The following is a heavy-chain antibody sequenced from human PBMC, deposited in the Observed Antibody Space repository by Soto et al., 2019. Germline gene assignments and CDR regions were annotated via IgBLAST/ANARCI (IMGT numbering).Heavy chain of an antibody. CDR3: AREKNANYYLDY. D-gene: IGHD2-8*01. Sequence: GGSLRLSCAASGFTFRNHAMHWVRQAPGKGLEWLAVISYDGSNKYYADSVKGRFTISRDNSKNTLYLQMNSLRAEDTAVFYCAREKNANYYLDYWGQGTLVTVSS. J-gene: IGHJ4*02. CDR1: GFTFRNHA. V-gene: IGHV3-30-3*01. CDR2: ISYDGSNK.